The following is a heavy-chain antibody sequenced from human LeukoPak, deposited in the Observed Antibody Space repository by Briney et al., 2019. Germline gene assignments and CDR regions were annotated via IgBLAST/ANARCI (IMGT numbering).Heavy chain of an antibody. D-gene: IGHD6-19*01. CDR3: ARETRYSSGWYIDY. J-gene: IGHJ4*02. V-gene: IGHV1-18*01. Sequence: GASVKVSCKASGYTFTSYVISWVRQAPGQGLEWMGWISTYNGNTNNAPKLHGRVTMTTDTSTSTAYMELRSLRSDDTAVYYCARETRYSSGWYIDYWGQGTLVTVSS. CDR1: GYTFTSYV. CDR2: ISTYNGNT.